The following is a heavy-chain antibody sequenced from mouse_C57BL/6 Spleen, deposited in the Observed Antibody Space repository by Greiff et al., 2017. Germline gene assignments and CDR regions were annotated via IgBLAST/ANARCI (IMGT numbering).Heavy chain of an antibody. Sequence: QVQLKESGPGLVAPSQSLSITCTVSGFSLTSYGVDWVRQSPGKGLEWLGVIWGVGSTNYNSAHKSRVSISKDNSKSQVFLKMNSLQTDDTAMYYCATRYGNSYAMDYWGQGTSVTVSS. CDR1: GFSLTSYG. CDR3: ATRYGNSYAMDY. D-gene: IGHD2-1*01. CDR2: IWGVGST. V-gene: IGHV2-6*01. J-gene: IGHJ4*01.